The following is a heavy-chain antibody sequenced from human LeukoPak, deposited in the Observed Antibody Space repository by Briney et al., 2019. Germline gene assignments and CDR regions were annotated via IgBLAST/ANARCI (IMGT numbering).Heavy chain of an antibody. J-gene: IGHJ4*02. CDR3: AKERYIVVVPAAMVDY. CDR2: ISGSGGST. V-gene: IGHV3-23*01. CDR1: GFPFTSYA. Sequence: PGGSLRLSCAAPGFPFTSYAMSWVPQAPGKGLGWVSAISGSGGSTYYADSVKGRFTISRDNSKNTLYLQMNSLRAEDTAVYYCAKERYIVVVPAAMVDYWGQGTLVTVSS. D-gene: IGHD2-2*01.